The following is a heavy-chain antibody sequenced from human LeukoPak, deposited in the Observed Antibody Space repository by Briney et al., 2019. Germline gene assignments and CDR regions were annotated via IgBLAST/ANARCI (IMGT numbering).Heavy chain of an antibody. J-gene: IGHJ4*02. D-gene: IGHD6-13*01. CDR2: VYYIGIT. Sequence: SETLFLTCSVSGGSIAGSSDYWGWIRQPPGKGLEWIGSVYYIGITDYNPPLKSRVTISVDTSENKFSLNLTSVTAADTAVYYCARRSIAAAVDYWGQGTLVTVSS. CDR3: ARRSIAAAVDY. V-gene: IGHV4-39*01. CDR1: GGSIAGSSDY.